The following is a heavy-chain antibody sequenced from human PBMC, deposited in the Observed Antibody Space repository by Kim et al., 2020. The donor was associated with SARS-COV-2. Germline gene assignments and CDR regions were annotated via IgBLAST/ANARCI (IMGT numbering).Heavy chain of an antibody. CDR3: AKATMFPIAAPCYFDY. J-gene: IGHJ4*02. Sequence: SVKGRFTISRDNSKNTLYLQMNSLRAEDTAVYYCAKATMFPIAAPCYFDYWGQGTLVTVSS. V-gene: IGHV3-23*01. D-gene: IGHD3-10*02.